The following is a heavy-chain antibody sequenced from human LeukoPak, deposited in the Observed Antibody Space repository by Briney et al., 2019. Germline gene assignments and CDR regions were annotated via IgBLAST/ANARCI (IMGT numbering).Heavy chain of an antibody. V-gene: IGHV3-74*01. J-gene: IGHJ5*02. CDR2: ISNDGTTA. Sequence: GGSLRLSWAASGFSFSSFWMHWVRQAPGEGLMWVSRISNDGTTAIYADSVKGRFTISRDNAKNMVYLEMNSLRADDTGVYYCTRRVDATRWYDPWGQGTLVTV. CDR1: GFSFSSFW. CDR3: TRRVDATRWYDP. D-gene: IGHD2-15*01.